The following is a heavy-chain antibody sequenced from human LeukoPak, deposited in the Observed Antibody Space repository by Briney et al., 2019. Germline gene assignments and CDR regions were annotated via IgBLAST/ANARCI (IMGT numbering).Heavy chain of an antibody. D-gene: IGHD2-2*03. CDR2: ISGDGGST. CDR1: GFTFDDYA. V-gene: IGHV3-43*02. J-gene: IGHJ4*02. CDR3: AKFGYCSSTSCYAAFDY. Sequence: GGSLRLSCAASGFTFDDYAMHWVRQAPGKGLEWVSLISGDGGSTYYADSVKGRFTISRDNSKNSLYLQMNSLRTEDTALYYCAKFGYCSSTSCYAAFDYWGQGTLVTVSS.